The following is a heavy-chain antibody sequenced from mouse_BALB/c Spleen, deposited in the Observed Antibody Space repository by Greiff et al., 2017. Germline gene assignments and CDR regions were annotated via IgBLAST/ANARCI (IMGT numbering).Heavy chain of an antibody. CDR1: GYTFSSYW. J-gene: IGHJ4*01. D-gene: IGHD2-2*01. Sequence: QVQLQQSGAELMKPGASVKISCKATGYTFSSYWIEWVKQRPGHGLEWIGEILPGSGSTNYNEKFKGKATFTADTSSNTAYMQLSSLTSEDSAVYYCARIYYGYDEGGDYAMDYWGQGTSVTVSS. CDR3: ARIYYGYDEGGDYAMDY. CDR2: ILPGSGST. V-gene: IGHV1-9*01.